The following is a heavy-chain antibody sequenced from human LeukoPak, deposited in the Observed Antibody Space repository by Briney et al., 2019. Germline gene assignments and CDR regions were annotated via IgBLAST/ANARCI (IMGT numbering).Heavy chain of an antibody. Sequence: ASVKVSCKASGYTFTSYGISWVRQAPGQGLEWMGGISGYNGNTNYAQKLQGRVSMTTDTSTSTTSMELRSLRSDDTAVYYCARLIPQKWELPGKWFDPWGQGTLVTVSS. J-gene: IGHJ5*02. V-gene: IGHV1-18*01. CDR1: GYTFTSYG. D-gene: IGHD1-26*01. CDR3: ARLIPQKWELPGKWFDP. CDR2: ISGYNGNT.